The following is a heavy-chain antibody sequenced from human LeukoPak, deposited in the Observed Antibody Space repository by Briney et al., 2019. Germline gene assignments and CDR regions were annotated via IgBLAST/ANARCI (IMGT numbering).Heavy chain of an antibody. Sequence: GASVKVSCKASGYTFTDYYMHWVRQAPGQGLEWMGRINPNSGGTNYAQKFQGRVTITRDTSISTAYMELNGVRSDDTAVYYCGRPQTRYAYGPGGYWGQGTLVTISS. CDR2: INPNSGGT. CDR1: GYTFTDYY. D-gene: IGHD3-16*01. J-gene: IGHJ4*02. CDR3: GRPQTRYAYGPGGY. V-gene: IGHV1-2*06.